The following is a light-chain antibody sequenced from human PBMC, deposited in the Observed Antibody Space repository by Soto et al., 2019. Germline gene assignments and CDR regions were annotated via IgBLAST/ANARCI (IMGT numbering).Light chain of an antibody. CDR2: GAS. CDR1: QSVDNNY. CDR3: QQYYQWPSYT. J-gene: IGKJ2*01. Sequence: EIVLTQSPGTLSLSPGEEATLSCRASQSVDNNYLAWYQQKPGQTPRLIIYGASGRADGIPHRFSGSGFGTDFTLTISKVEPEDFAVYYCQQYYQWPSYTFGQGTKVDI. V-gene: IGKV3-20*01.